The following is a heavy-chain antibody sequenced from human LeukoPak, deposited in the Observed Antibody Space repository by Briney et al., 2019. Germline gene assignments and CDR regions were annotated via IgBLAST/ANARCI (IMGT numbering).Heavy chain of an antibody. V-gene: IGHV1-18*01. Sequence: ASVKVSCKASGYTFTSYGISWVRQAPGQGLEWMGWISAYNGNTNYAQKLQGRVTMTTDTSTSTAYMKLRSLRSDDTAVYYCASLCSGYCSSTSCPSDCWGQGTLVTVSS. D-gene: IGHD2-2*01. CDR1: GYTFTSYG. CDR2: ISAYNGNT. CDR3: ASLCSGYCSSTSCPSDC. J-gene: IGHJ4*02.